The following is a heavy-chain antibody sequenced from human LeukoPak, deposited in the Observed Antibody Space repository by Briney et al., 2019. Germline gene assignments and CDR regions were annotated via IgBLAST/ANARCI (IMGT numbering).Heavy chain of an antibody. CDR2: ISSNGGST. V-gene: IGHV3-64D*06. D-gene: IGHD2-21*02. CDR3: VKRTTAGGQPYDY. CDR1: GFTFSNYA. Sequence: GGSLRLSCSASGFTFSNYAMDWVRQAPGKGPEYVSGISSNGGSTYDADSVKGRFTISRDNSKNTLSLQMSSLRTEDTAVYYCVKRTTAGGQPYDYWGQGILVIVSS. J-gene: IGHJ4*02.